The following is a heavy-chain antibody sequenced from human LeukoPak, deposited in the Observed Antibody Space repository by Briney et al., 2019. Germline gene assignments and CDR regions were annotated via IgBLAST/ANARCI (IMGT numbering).Heavy chain of an antibody. Sequence: ASVKVSCKASGGTFSSYAISWVRQAPGQGLEWMGGIIPIFGTANYAQKFQGRVTITTDESTSTAYMELSSLRSEDTAVYYCARGVAAADYFTPFDYWGQGTLVTVSS. J-gene: IGHJ4*02. V-gene: IGHV1-69*05. CDR2: IIPIFGTA. D-gene: IGHD6-13*01. CDR1: GGTFSSYA. CDR3: ARGVAAADYFTPFDY.